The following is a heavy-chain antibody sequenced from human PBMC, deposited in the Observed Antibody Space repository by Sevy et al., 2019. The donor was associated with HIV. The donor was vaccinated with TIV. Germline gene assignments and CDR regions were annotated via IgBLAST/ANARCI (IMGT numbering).Heavy chain of an antibody. D-gene: IGHD2-15*01. CDR3: ARAYCSGGRCYSLAY. V-gene: IGHV1-18*01. J-gene: IGHJ4*02. CDR2: ISAFNSDT. Sequence: ASVKVSCKASGHTFTSYRIMWVRQGPGQGLEWMGWISAFNSDTNYAQKLQGRVTMTTDTSTSKVYMELRSLRSDDTAVYYCARAYCSGGRCYSLAYWGQGTLVTVSS. CDR1: GHTFTSYR.